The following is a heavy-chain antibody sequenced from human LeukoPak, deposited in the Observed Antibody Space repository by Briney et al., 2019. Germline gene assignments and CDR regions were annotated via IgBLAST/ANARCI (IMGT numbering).Heavy chain of an antibody. V-gene: IGHV3-23*01. D-gene: IGHD4-11*01. CDR2: ISGSGGRT. CDR1: GFTFSSYE. CDR3: ARVVDHDYSDYYLDY. Sequence: GGSLRLSCAASGFTFSSYEMNWVRQAPGKGLEWVSVISGSGGRTYYADSVKGRFTISRDNSKNTVYLQMNSLRAEDTAVYYCARVVDHDYSDYYLDYWGQGTLVTVSS. J-gene: IGHJ4*02.